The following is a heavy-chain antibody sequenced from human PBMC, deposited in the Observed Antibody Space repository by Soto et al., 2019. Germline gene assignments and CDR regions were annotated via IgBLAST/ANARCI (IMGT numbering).Heavy chain of an antibody. J-gene: IGHJ6*02. CDR2: IIPIFGTA. CDR1: GGTFSSYA. V-gene: IGHV1-69*13. CDR3: ARGRGYSSSWYGGHYYYGMDV. Sequence: ASVKVSCKASGGTFSSYAISWVRQAPGQGLEWMGGIIPIFGTANYAQKFQGRVTITADESTSTAYMELSSLRSEDTAVYYCARGRGYSSSWYGGHYYYGMDVWGQGTTVTVSS. D-gene: IGHD6-13*01.